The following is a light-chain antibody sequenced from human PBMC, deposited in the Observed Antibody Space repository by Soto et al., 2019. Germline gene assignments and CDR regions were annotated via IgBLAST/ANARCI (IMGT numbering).Light chain of an antibody. J-gene: IGLJ1*01. CDR1: SSNIGAGYD. CDR2: GNS. CDR3: QSYDSSLSVYV. Sequence: QSVLTQPPSVSGAPGQRVTISCTGSSSNIGAGYDVHWYQQLPRTAPKLLIYGNSNRPSGVPDRFSSSKSGTSASLAITGLQAEDEADYYCQSYDSSLSVYVFGTGTKLTVL. V-gene: IGLV1-40*01.